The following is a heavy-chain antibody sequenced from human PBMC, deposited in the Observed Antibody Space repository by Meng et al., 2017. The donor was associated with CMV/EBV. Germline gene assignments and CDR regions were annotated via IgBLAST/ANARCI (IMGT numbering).Heavy chain of an antibody. CDR1: GYTFTSYG. CDR3: ARERQQLDPPYYYYYGMDV. CDR2: ISAYNGNT. J-gene: IGHJ6*02. Sequence: ASAKVSCKASGYTFTSYGISWVRQAPGQGLEWMGWISAYNGNTNYAQKLQGRVTMTTDTSTSTAYMELRSLRSDDTAVYYCARERQQLDPPYYYYYGMDVWGQGTTVTVSS. D-gene: IGHD6-13*01. V-gene: IGHV1-18*01.